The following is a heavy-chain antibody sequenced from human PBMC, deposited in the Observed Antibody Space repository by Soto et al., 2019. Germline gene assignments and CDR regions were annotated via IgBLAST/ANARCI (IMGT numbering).Heavy chain of an antibody. Sequence: QLQLQESGPGLVKPSETLSLTCTVSGGSISSSSYYWGWIRQPPGKGLEWIGSIYYSGSTYYNPSXKXRVTISVDTSKNQFSLKLSSVTAADTAVYYCARRGSGSYSDYWGQGTLVTVSS. D-gene: IGHD3-10*01. V-gene: IGHV4-39*01. CDR1: GGSISSSSYY. CDR2: IYYSGST. CDR3: ARRGSGSYSDY. J-gene: IGHJ4*02.